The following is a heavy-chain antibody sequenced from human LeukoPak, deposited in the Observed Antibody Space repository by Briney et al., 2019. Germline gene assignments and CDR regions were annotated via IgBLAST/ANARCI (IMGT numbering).Heavy chain of an antibody. V-gene: IGHV1-69*06. CDR1: GGTFSSYA. J-gene: IGHJ4*02. Sequence: ASVKVSCKASGGTFSSYAISWGRQAPGQGLEWMGGIIPIFGTANYAQKFQGRVTITADKSTSTAYMELSSLRSEDTAVYYCARAYYDILTGYPGPLVYWGQGTLVTVSS. D-gene: IGHD3-9*01. CDR3: ARAYYDILTGYPGPLVY. CDR2: IIPIFGTA.